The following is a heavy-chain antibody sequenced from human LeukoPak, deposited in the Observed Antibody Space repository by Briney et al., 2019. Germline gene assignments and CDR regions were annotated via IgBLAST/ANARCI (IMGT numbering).Heavy chain of an antibody. CDR1: GFTFSSYS. D-gene: IGHD3-10*01. CDR3: ARGGRSGSYYKAFDY. CDR2: IGTAGDT. J-gene: IGHJ4*02. V-gene: IGHV3-13*01. Sequence: GGSLRLSCAASGFTFSSYSMNWVRQATGKGLEWVSAIGTAGDTYYPGSVKGRFTISRENAKNSLYLQMNSLRAGDTAVYYCARGGRSGSYYKAFDYWGQGTLVTVSS.